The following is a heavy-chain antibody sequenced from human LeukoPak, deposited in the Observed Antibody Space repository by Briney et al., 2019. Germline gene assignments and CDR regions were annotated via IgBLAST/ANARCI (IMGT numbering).Heavy chain of an antibody. CDR1: GFTFSSYA. CDR2: ISGSGGST. Sequence: GGSLRLSCAASGFTFSSYAMSWVRQAPGKGLEWVSAISGSGGSTYYADSVKGRFTISRDNSKNTLYLQMNSLRAEDTAVYYCAKVLTPQYYYYYYMDVWGKGTTVTVPS. V-gene: IGHV3-23*01. CDR3: AKVLTPQYYYYYYMDV. J-gene: IGHJ6*03.